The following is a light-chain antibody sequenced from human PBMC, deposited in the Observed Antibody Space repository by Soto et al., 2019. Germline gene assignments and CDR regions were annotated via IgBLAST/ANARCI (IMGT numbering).Light chain of an antibody. CDR2: GAS. J-gene: IGKJ1*01. CDR1: QSVSKSY. V-gene: IGKV3-20*01. Sequence: EIVLTQSPDTLSLSPGERATLSCRASQSVSKSYLAWYQQKPGQAPRLLIYGASRRAIGIPDRFSGGGSGTDFTLTISRLEPEDFEVYYCQQYGSSPWTFGQGTKVEIK. CDR3: QQYGSSPWT.